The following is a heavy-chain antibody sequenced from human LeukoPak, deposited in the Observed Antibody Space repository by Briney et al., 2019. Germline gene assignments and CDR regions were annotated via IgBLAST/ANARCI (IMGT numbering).Heavy chain of an antibody. CDR3: ARGGDFWSGYILSFNDY. D-gene: IGHD3-3*01. CDR2: INPNSGGT. J-gene: IGHJ4*02. CDR1: GYTFTGYY. V-gene: IGHV1-2*02. Sequence: GASVKVSCKASGYTFTGYYMHWVRQAPGQGLEWMGWINPNSGGTNYAQKFQGRVTMTRDTSISTAYMELSRLRSDDTAVYHCARGGDFWSGYILSFNDYWGQGTLVTVSS.